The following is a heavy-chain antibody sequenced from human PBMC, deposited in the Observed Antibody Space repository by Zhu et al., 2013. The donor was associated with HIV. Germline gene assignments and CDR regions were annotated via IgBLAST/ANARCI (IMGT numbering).Heavy chain of an antibody. CDR3: ARDPLPKGYYDSSGYVAGPDAFDI. CDR1: GGTFSSYA. D-gene: IGHD3-22*01. V-gene: IGHV1-69*01. Sequence: QVQLVQSGAEVKKPGSSVKVSCKASGGTFSSYAISWVRQAPGQGLEWMGGIIPIFGTANYAQKFQGRVTITADESTSTAYMELSSLRSEDTAVYYCARDPLPKGYYDSSGYVAGPDAFDIWGQGTMVTVSS. J-gene: IGHJ3*02. CDR2: IIPIFGTA.